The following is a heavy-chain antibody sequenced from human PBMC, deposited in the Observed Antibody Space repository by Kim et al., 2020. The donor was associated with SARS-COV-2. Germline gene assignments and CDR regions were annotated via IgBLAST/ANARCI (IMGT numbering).Heavy chain of an antibody. CDR2: IYYSGST. Sequence: SETLSLTCTVSGGSISSSSYYWGWIRQPPGKGLEWIGSIYYSGSTYYNPSLKSRVTISVDTSKNQFSLKLSSVTAADTAVYYCARAERRIIMIVVLGGHFDYWGQGTLVTVSS. CDR3: ARAERRIIMIVVLGGHFDY. D-gene: IGHD3-22*01. V-gene: IGHV4-39*01. CDR1: GGSISSSSYY. J-gene: IGHJ4*02.